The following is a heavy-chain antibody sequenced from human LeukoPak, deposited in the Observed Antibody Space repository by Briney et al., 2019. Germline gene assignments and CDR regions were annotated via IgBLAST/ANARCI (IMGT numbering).Heavy chain of an antibody. J-gene: IGHJ4*02. D-gene: IGHD6-13*01. V-gene: IGHV5-51*01. Sequence: GESLKISCKGSGYNFASNWIAWVRQMSGKGLEWMGIIYPGDSDTRYSPSFQGQVTISADKSISTAYLQWSSLKASDTAMYYCARHEAAAGFDYWGQGTLVTVSS. CDR2: IYPGDSDT. CDR1: GYNFASNW. CDR3: ARHEAAAGFDY.